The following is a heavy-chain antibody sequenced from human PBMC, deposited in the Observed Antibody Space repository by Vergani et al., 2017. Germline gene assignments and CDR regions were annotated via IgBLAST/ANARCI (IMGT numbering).Heavy chain of an antibody. CDR2: ISWNSNSI. CDR1: GFTSAGYA. CDR3: AKDLGTSSGGVWFDP. J-gene: IGHJ5*02. D-gene: IGHD6-6*01. Sequence: EVQLEESGGGLVLPGRSLRLSCVASGFTSAGYAMHWVRQAPGKGVEWVSGISWNSNSIGYADSVKGRFTISRDNAKNSLYLQMNSLRAEDTALYSCAKDLGTSSGGVWFDPWGQGTLVTVSS. V-gene: IGHV3-9*02.